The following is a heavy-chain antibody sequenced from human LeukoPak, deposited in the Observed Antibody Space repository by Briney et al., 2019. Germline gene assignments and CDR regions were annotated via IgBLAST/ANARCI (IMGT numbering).Heavy chain of an antibody. J-gene: IGHJ4*02. CDR1: GGTFSSYA. CDR3: ARGWDYDSGGRPTAYVY. CDR2: IIPIFGTA. Sequence: ASVKVSCKASGGTFSSYAISWVRQAPGQGLEWMGGIIPIFGTANYAQKFQGKVTITADESTSTAYMELSSLRSEDTAIYYCARGWDYDSGGRPTAYVYWGQGTLVSVSP. V-gene: IGHV1-69*13. D-gene: IGHD3-22*01.